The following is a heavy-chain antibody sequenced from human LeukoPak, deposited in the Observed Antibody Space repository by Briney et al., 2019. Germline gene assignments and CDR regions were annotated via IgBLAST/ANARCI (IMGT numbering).Heavy chain of an antibody. J-gene: IGHJ4*02. CDR1: GFTFSSYW. V-gene: IGHV3-7*01. D-gene: IGHD2-2*01. CDR3: ASPRYCSSTSCYLFY. CDR2: IKQDGSEK. Sequence: AGGSLRLSCAASGFTFSSYWMSWVRQAPGKGLEWVANIKQDGSEKYYVDSVKGRFTISRDNAKNSLYLQKNSLRAEDTAVYYCASPRYCSSTSCYLFYWGQGTLVTVSS.